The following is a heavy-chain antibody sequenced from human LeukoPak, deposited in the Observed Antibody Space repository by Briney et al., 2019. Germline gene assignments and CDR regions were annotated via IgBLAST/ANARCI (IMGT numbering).Heavy chain of an antibody. D-gene: IGHD3-10*01. Sequence: PSETLSLTCAVSGGSFSGYYWSWIRQPPGKGLEWIGEINHSGSTNYNPSLKSRVTISVDTSKNQFSLKLSSVTAADTAVYYCARVGADGSGFLFGYWGQGTLVTVSS. J-gene: IGHJ4*02. CDR2: INHSGST. V-gene: IGHV4-34*01. CDR3: ARVGADGSGFLFGY. CDR1: GGSFSGYY.